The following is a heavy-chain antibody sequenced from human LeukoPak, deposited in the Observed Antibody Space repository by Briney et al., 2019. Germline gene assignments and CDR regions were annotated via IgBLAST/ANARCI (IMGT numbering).Heavy chain of an antibody. D-gene: IGHD1-7*01. CDR2: IYYSGST. J-gene: IGHJ5*02. Sequence: PSETLSLTCTVSGGSISSGGYYWSWIRQHPGKGLEWIGYIYYSGSTNYNPSLKSRVTISVDTSKNQFSLKLSSVTAADTAVYYYARHVNWNYVNWFDPWGQGTLVTVSS. CDR3: ARHVNWNYVNWFDP. CDR1: GGSISSGGYY. V-gene: IGHV4-61*08.